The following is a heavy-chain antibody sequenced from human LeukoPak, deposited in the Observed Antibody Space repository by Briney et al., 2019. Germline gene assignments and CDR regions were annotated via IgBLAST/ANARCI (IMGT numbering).Heavy chain of an antibody. J-gene: IGHJ5*01. CDR2: INANSGTT. V-gene: IGHV3-23*01. CDR1: GFAFSTYA. D-gene: IGHD6-19*01. CDR3: AKPISGGLAVTADWFHP. Sequence: GGSLRLSCTASGFAFSTYAMSWVRQPPGKGLEWVSTINANSGTTSYAASVRGRFTISRDNSKNTLCLQLNTLRADETATYYCAKPISGGLAVTADWFHPWGQGTLVVVSS.